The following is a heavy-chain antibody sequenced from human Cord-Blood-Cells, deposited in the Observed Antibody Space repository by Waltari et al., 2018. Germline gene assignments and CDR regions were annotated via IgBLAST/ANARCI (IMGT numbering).Heavy chain of an antibody. J-gene: IGHJ4*02. CDR2: IKKEGMEK. D-gene: IGHD6-13*01. V-gene: IGHV3-7*01. Sequence: EVQLVESGGGLVQPGGSLRLSCAASGFTFSSYWMSWVGQAPGKGLEWVANIKKEGMEKYEVDSVKGRFTISRDNAKNSLYLQMNSLRAEDTAVYYCARCPYSSSWSPLDYWGQGTLVTVSS. CDR1: GFTFSSYW. CDR3: ARCPYSSSWSPLDY.